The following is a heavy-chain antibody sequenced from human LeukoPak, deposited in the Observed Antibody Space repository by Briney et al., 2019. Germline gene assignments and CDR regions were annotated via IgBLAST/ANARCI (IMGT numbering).Heavy chain of an antibody. Sequence: SETLSLPCTVSGGSISSGTYYWSWIRQPAGKGLEWIGRIYTSGSTNYNPSLKSRVTISVDTSKNQFSLKLSYVTAADTAVYYCTRGSIAYYYMDVWGKGTTVTISS. CDR1: GGSISSGTYY. J-gene: IGHJ6*03. CDR2: IYTSGST. CDR3: TRGSIAYYYMDV. V-gene: IGHV4-61*02. D-gene: IGHD3-22*01.